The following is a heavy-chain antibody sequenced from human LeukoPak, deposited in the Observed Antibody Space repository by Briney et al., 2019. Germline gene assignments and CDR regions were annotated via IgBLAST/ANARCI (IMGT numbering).Heavy chain of an antibody. J-gene: IGHJ4*02. CDR1: GFTFSSYW. D-gene: IGHD3-22*01. CDR3: PRDPNFTYYYDSSGYFDY. V-gene: IGHV3-7*01. Sequence: AGGSLRLSCAASGFTFSSYWMSWVRQAPGKGLEWVANIKQDGSEKYYVDSVKGRFTISRDNAKNSLYLQMNSLRAEDTAVYYCPRDPNFTYYYDSSGYFDYWGQGTLVTVSS. CDR2: IKQDGSEK.